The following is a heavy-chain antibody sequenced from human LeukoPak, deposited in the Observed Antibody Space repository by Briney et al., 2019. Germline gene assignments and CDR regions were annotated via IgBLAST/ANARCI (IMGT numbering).Heavy chain of an antibody. CDR3: AKERGYSYGLDAFDI. D-gene: IGHD5-18*01. Sequence: PGGSLRLSCAASGFTFSSYAMSWVRQAPGKGLEWVSAISGSGGSTYYADSVKGRFTISRDNTKNTLYLRMNSLRAEDTAVYYCAKERGYSYGLDAFDIWGQGTMVTVSS. CDR2: ISGSGGST. CDR1: GFTFSSYA. V-gene: IGHV3-23*01. J-gene: IGHJ3*02.